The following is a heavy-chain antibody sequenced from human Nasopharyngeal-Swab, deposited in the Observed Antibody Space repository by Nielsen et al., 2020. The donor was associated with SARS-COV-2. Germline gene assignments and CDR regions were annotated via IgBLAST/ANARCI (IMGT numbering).Heavy chain of an antibody. V-gene: IGHV3-13*01. CDR2: IGAAGGT. Sequence: GESLKISCAASGFTFSSNDMHWVRLPRGKGLEWVSAIGAAGGTYYPDSVKGRFTISRDNAKNSLYLQMNSLRDEDTAVYYCARGVGVDDFWSGRFDYWGQGTLVTVSS. J-gene: IGHJ4*02. D-gene: IGHD3-3*01. CDR3: ARGVGVDDFWSGRFDY. CDR1: GFTFSSND.